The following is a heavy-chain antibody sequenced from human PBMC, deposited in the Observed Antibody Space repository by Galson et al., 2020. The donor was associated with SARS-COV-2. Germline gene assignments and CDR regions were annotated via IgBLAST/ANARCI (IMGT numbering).Heavy chain of an antibody. J-gene: IGHJ4*02. CDR1: GYTFTKYH. CDR2: INPSGGSP. V-gene: IGHV1-46*01. Sequence: ASVKVSCKASGYTFTKYHMHWVRQAPGQGLEWMGIINPSGGSPSYAQKFQGRVTMTRDTSTSTVHMELSNLRSEDTAVYYCAREYHYDSSDYPPCDYWGQGTLVTVSS. CDR3: AREYHYDSSDYPPCDY. D-gene: IGHD3-22*01.